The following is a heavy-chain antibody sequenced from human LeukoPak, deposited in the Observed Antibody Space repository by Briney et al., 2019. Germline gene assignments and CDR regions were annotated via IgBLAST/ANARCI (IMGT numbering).Heavy chain of an antibody. V-gene: IGHV5-51*01. J-gene: IGHJ4*02. CDR2: FYAGESYN. Sequence: GGSLKIFWKSSGNSFTNHWIGWVRQIPGKGLGWGGSFYAGESYNRYSPSFQGQVTISADKSIGTPYLQWSSLKASDTAMYYCATHLVDCSSGSCYTGAFDYWGQGTLVTVSS. D-gene: IGHD2-15*01. CDR3: ATHLVDCSSGSCYTGAFDY. CDR1: GNSFTNHW.